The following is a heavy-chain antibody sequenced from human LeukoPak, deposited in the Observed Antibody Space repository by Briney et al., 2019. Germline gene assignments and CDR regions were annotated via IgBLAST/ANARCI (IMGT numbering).Heavy chain of an antibody. CDR1: GYTFTGYY. J-gene: IGHJ4*02. D-gene: IGHD1/OR15-1a*01. V-gene: IGHV1-2*02. CDR2: INPNSGGT. Sequence: ASVKVSCKASGYTFTGYYMHWVRQAPGQGLEWMGWINPNSGGTNYAQKFQGRVTMTRDMSISTAYMELSRLRSDDTAVYYCARDRAAGPSLFDYWGQGTLVTVSS. CDR3: ARDRAAGPSLFDY.